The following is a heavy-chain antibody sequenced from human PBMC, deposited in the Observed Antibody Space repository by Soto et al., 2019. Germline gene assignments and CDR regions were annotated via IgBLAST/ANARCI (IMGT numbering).Heavy chain of an antibody. CDR1: GGSISSYY. CDR2: IYYSGST. D-gene: IGHD2-21*02. CDR3: ARGSYCGGDCYSTGGYFDY. Sequence: SETLSLTCTVSGGSISSYYWSWIRQPPGKGLEWTGYIYYSGSTNYNPSLKSRVTISVDTSKNQFSLKLSSVTAADTAVYYCARGSYCGGDCYSTGGYFDYWGQGTLVTVSS. V-gene: IGHV4-59*01. J-gene: IGHJ4*02.